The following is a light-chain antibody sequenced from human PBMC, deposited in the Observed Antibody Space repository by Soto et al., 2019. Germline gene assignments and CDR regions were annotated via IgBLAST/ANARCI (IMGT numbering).Light chain of an antibody. CDR2: SAS. Sequence: DIQMTQSPSSLSASVGDRVTITCRASPSISTYLNWYHQKPGKAPKLLIYSASSLHSGVPSRFSGSRSGTDFTLTISSLQPEDFATYYCQQANSFPLTFGQGTRLEIK. J-gene: IGKJ5*01. CDR3: QQANSFPLT. CDR1: PSISTY. V-gene: IGKV1-39*01.